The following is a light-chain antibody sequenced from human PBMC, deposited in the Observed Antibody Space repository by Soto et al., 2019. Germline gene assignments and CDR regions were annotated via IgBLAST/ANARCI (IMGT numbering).Light chain of an antibody. Sequence: EIVLTQSPGTLSLSPGERATLSCRASQSVNSAYVAWYQQNPGQAPRVLIYGASTRATGIPHTFSGSGSGTDFSLTISRLEPEASAMYYCQLYGSSPTCAFGQGTKVEIK. CDR3: QLYGSSPTCA. J-gene: IGKJ1*01. CDR1: QSVNSAY. V-gene: IGKV3-20*01. CDR2: GAS.